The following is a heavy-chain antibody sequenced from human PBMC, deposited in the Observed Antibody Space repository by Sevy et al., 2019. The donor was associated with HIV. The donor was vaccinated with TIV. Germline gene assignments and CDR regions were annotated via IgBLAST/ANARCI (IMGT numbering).Heavy chain of an antibody. D-gene: IGHD6-13*01. J-gene: IGHJ4*02. CDR1: GFTFNTYA. Sequence: GGSLRLSCAASGFTFNTYAMHWVRQAPGKGLEWVAVISYDGGSKYYAESVKGRFTISRDNSKNTLYLQMISLRPEDSAIYYCARGRAIEAAGTLDYWGQGTLVTVSS. V-gene: IGHV3-30-3*01. CDR3: ARGRAIEAAGTLDY. CDR2: ISYDGGSK.